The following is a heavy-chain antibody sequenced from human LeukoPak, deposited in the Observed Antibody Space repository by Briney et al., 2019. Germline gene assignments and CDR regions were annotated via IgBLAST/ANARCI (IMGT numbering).Heavy chain of an antibody. CDR3: SRSHDFGGLYFYYYMDV. CDR2: LDSSGST. CDR1: GGSISSRSDY. J-gene: IGHJ6*03. V-gene: IGHV4-39*01. Sequence: SETLSLTCTVSGGSISSRSDYWGWMRQTPGKGLEWIGNLDSSGSTYYNPSLKSRVTIPVGTSKNQFSLNLRSVTAADTAIYFFSRSHDFGGLYFYYYMDVWGKGTTVTVSS. D-gene: IGHD4-23*01.